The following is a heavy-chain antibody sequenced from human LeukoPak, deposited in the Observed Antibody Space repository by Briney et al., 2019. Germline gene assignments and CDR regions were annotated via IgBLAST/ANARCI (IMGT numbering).Heavy chain of an antibody. Sequence: ASVKVSCKASGYTFTGYYMHWVRQAPGQGLEWMGRINPNRGGTNYAQKFQGRVTMTRDTSISTAYMELSRLRSDDTAVYYCARGSGYTNAFDIWGQGTMVTVSS. V-gene: IGHV1-2*06. D-gene: IGHD6-19*01. J-gene: IGHJ3*02. CDR1: GYTFTGYY. CDR3: ARGSGYTNAFDI. CDR2: INPNRGGT.